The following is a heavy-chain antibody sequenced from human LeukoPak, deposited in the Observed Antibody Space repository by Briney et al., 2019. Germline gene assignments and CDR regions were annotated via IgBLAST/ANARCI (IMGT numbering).Heavy chain of an antibody. CDR1: GFTFDDYA. V-gene: IGHV3-74*01. Sequence: PGGSLRLSCAASGFTFDDYAMHWVRQAPGKGLMWVSRINLDGSSTAYADSVKGRFTVSRDNAKNTLFLQMNSLRADDTAVYYCARGMRDYWGQGTLVTVSS. CDR3: ARGMRDY. CDR2: INLDGSST. J-gene: IGHJ4*02.